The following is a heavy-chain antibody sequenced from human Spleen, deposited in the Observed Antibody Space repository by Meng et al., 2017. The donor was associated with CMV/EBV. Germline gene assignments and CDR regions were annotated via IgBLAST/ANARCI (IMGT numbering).Heavy chain of an antibody. J-gene: IGHJ5*02. CDR2: IYYTGST. CDR1: SISSVGYY. V-gene: IGHV4-31*02. D-gene: IGHD3-3*01. Sequence: SISSVGYYWSWIRQLPGKGLEWIGYIYYTGSTYYNPSLKRRGTILLDTSKNQFSLKLSSVSVADTAVYYCARGSGTVFGVVGWFDPWGQGTLVTVSS. CDR3: ARGSGTVFGVVGWFDP.